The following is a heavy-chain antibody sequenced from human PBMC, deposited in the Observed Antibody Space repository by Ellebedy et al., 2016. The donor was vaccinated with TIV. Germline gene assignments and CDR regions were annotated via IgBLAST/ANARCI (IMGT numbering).Heavy chain of an antibody. V-gene: IGHV1-18*01. CDR1: GYTLTSYG. Sequence: ASVKVSCXASGYTLTSYGISWIRQAPGHGLEWVGWISAHNGKTNYAQNLQDRLTLTANKSTNTAYMELRSLRSDDTAVYWCARAVPLRFLESLNYFDPWGQGTLVAVSS. CDR3: ARAVPLRFLESLNYFDP. CDR2: ISAHNGKT. J-gene: IGHJ5*02. D-gene: IGHD3-3*01.